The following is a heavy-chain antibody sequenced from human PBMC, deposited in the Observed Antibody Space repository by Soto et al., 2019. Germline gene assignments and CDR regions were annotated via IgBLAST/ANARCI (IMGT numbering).Heavy chain of an antibody. V-gene: IGHV4-31*03. CDR3: ARDYSGSRGYYYYGMDV. J-gene: IGHJ6*02. D-gene: IGHD1-26*01. CDR2: IYYSGST. CDR1: GGSISSGGYY. Sequence: LSLTCTVSGGSISSGGYYWSWIRQHPGKGLEWIGYIYYSGSTYYNPSLKSRVTISVDTSKNQFSLKLSSVTAADTAVYYCARDYSGSRGYYYYGMDVWGQGTTVTVSS.